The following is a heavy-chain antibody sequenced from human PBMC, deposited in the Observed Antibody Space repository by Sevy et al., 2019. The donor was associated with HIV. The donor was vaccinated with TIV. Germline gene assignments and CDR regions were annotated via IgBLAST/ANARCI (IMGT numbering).Heavy chain of an antibody. CDR2: IWSDGSNK. Sequence: GGSLRLSCAASGFTFSDYGMHWVRQAPGKGLEWVAVIWSDGSNKYYGDSVKGRFTISGDSSKNTRFLQMNSLRVDDTAVYYCAREERSGTTTSFDYWGQGALVTVSS. CDR3: AREERSGTTTSFDY. V-gene: IGHV3-33*01. J-gene: IGHJ4*02. CDR1: GFTFSDYG. D-gene: IGHD1-7*01.